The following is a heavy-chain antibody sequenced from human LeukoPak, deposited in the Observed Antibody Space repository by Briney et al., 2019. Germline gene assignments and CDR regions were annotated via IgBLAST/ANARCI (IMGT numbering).Heavy chain of an antibody. J-gene: IGHJ3*02. CDR2: IYHSGST. D-gene: IGHD2-2*02. Sequence: SETLSLTCAVSGGSINSGGYSWSWIRQPPGKGLEWIGYIYHSGSTYYNPSLKSRVTISVDRSKNQFSLKLSSVTAADTAVYYCARYCSSTSCYRADAFDIWGQGTMVTVSS. CDR1: GGSINSGGYS. CDR3: ARYCSSTSCYRADAFDI. V-gene: IGHV4-30-2*01.